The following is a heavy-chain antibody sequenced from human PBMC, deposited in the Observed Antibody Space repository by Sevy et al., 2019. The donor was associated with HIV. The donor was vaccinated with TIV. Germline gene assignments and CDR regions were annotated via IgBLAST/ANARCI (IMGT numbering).Heavy chain of an antibody. J-gene: IGHJ3*02. D-gene: IGHD5-18*01. V-gene: IGHV3-43*01. Sequence: GGSLRLSCAASGFTFDDYTMHWVRQAPGKGLEWVSLISWDGGSTYYADSVKGRFTISRDNSNNSLYLQMNSLRTEDTALYYCAKDIAAMVRGEMAAFDIWGQGTMVTVSS. CDR3: AKDIAAMVRGEMAAFDI. CDR1: GFTFDDYT. CDR2: ISWDGGST.